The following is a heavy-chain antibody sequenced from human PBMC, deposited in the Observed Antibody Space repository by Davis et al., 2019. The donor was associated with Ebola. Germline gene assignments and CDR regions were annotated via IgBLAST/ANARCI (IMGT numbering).Heavy chain of an antibody. Sequence: GESLKISCAASGFTFSSYGMHWVRQAQGKGLEWVAVISYDGSNKYYADSVKGRFTISRDNAKSSLYLQMNSLRAEDTALYYCARVNTVTGYSRFDPWGQGILVTVSS. D-gene: IGHD3-9*01. J-gene: IGHJ5*02. V-gene: IGHV3-30*03. CDR1: GFTFSSYG. CDR2: ISYDGSNK. CDR3: ARVNTVTGYSRFDP.